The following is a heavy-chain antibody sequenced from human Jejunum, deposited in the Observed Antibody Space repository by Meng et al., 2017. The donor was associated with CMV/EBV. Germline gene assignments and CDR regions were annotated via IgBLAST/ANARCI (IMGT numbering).Heavy chain of an antibody. Sequence: LVQTGAEEKKPGASGKVSCKASGYTFTDYYMHWVRQAPGQGLEWMGWINPNNGDTNFVQSFQGRVTMTRDTSINTAYMELSSLRSDDTAVYYCARGASGVNFDYWGQGTLVTVSS. D-gene: IGHD1-26*01. CDR2: INPNNGDT. CDR3: ARGASGVNFDY. V-gene: IGHV1-2*02. CDR1: GYTFTDYY. J-gene: IGHJ4*02.